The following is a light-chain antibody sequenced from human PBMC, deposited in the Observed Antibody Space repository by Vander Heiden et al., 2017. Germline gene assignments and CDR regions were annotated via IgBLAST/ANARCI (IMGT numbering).Light chain of an antibody. Sequence: QSVLTQPPSASGTPGQRVTIPCSGSSSNIGSYPVNWYQQLPGTAPKLLIYSNDQGPSGVPDRFSGSKSGTSASLAISGLQSEDEADYYCAAWDDSLNGPVFGGGTKLTVL. J-gene: IGLJ2*01. V-gene: IGLV1-44*01. CDR3: AAWDDSLNGPV. CDR2: SND. CDR1: SSNIGSYP.